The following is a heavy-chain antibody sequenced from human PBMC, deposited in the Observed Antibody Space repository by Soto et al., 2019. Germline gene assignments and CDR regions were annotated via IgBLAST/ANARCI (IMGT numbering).Heavy chain of an antibody. J-gene: IGHJ6*03. CDR3: ARDMEEDYDFWSGGYYYMDG. Sequence: PSETLSLTCTVSGGSISSYYWSWIRQPPGKGLEWIGYIYYSGSTNYNPSLKSRVTISVDTSKNQFSLKLSSVTAADTAVYYCARDMEEDYDFWSGGYYYMDGWGKGTTVTVSS. V-gene: IGHV4-59*01. CDR1: GGSISSYY. D-gene: IGHD3-3*01. CDR2: IYYSGST.